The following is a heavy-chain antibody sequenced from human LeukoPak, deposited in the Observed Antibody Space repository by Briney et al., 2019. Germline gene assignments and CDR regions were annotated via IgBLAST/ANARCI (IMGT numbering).Heavy chain of an antibody. Sequence: GGSLRLSCAASAFTFSSFGIHWVRQAPGKGLEWVANINQGGNEKYYVDSVRGRFTISRDNAKNSLYLQMNSLRDEDTSVYYCARDFGTTGYDLYDYWGQGTLVTVSS. CDR1: AFTFSSFG. D-gene: IGHD3-9*01. CDR3: ARDFGTTGYDLYDY. J-gene: IGHJ4*02. V-gene: IGHV3-7*01. CDR2: INQGGNEK.